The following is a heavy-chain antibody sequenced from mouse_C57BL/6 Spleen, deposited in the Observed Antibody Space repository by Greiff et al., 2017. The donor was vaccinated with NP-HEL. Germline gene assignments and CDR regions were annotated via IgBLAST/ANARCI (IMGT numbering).Heavy chain of an antibody. J-gene: IGHJ1*01. D-gene: IGHD1-1*01. Sequence: VQLQHSGPELVKPGASVKISCKASGYAFSSSWMNWVKQRPGKGLEWIGRIYPGDGDTNYNGKFKGKATLTADKSSSTAYMQLSSLTSEDSAVYCCAREGYYYGSSYWYFDVWGSGTTVTVSS. CDR2: IYPGDGDT. CDR1: GYAFSSSW. V-gene: IGHV1-82*01. CDR3: AREGYYYGSSYWYFDV.